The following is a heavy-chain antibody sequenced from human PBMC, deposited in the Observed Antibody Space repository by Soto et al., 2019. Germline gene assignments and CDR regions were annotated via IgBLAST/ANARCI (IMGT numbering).Heavy chain of an antibody. V-gene: IGHV1-18*01. CDR1: EYTFTSYA. Sequence: QVQLVQSGAEVKKPGAAVKVSCKASEYTFTSYAITWVRQAPGQGPEWMGWINGYNGNTNYGQKVQSRVTMTTDKSTSTAYMELRSLSSDDTAIYYCARVYYGSGGSMDVWGQGTTVTVSS. CDR2: INGYNGNT. J-gene: IGHJ6*02. CDR3: ARVYYGSGGSMDV. D-gene: IGHD3-10*01.